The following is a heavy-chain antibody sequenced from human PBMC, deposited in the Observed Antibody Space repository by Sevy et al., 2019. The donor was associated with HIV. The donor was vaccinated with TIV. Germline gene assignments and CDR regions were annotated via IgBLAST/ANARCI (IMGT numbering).Heavy chain of an antibody. V-gene: IGHV3-30-3*01. J-gene: IGHJ6*02. Sequence: GGSLRLSCAASGFTFSSYAMHWVRQAPDKGLEWVAVISYDGSNKYYADSVKGRFTISRDNSKNTLYLQMNSLRAEDTAVYYCARKQYYYDSSGYPATQYYGMDVWGQGTTVTVSS. CDR2: ISYDGSNK. CDR1: GFTFSSYA. D-gene: IGHD3-22*01. CDR3: ARKQYYYDSSGYPATQYYGMDV.